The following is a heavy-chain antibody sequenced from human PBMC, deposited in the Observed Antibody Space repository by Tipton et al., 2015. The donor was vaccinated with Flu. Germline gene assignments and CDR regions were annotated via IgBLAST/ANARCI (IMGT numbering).Heavy chain of an antibody. D-gene: IGHD4-11*01. CDR3: ARRDFSNYVSDPKNWFDR. CDR1: GVSITNYF. J-gene: IGHJ5*02. Sequence: TLSLTCTVSGVSITNYFWNWIRQPPGKGLEWIGYVYRIGSTSYNASLKSRVTISIDTSRNQFSLKMRSVTAADMAVYYCARRDFSNYVSDPKNWFDRWGQGTLVTVSS. CDR2: VYRIGST. V-gene: IGHV4-59*08.